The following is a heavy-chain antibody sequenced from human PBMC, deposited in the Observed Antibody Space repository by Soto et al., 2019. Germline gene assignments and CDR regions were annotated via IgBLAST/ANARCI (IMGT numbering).Heavy chain of an antibody. Sequence: GGSLRLSCVASGFSFSSYWMGWVRQAPGKGLEWVANIKEDGSEKYYVDSVKGRFTISRDHGKKSLYLQMNSLRAEDTAVYYCAKGLFYGGDLDSWGQGTLVTVSS. D-gene: IGHD4-17*01. J-gene: IGHJ4*02. V-gene: IGHV3-7*01. CDR1: GFSFSSYW. CDR3: AKGLFYGGDLDS. CDR2: IKEDGSEK.